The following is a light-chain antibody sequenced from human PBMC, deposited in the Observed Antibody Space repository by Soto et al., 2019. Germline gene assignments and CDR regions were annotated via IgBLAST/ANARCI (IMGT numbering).Light chain of an antibody. CDR2: GAS. CDR3: QQFGTSRLT. J-gene: IGKJ4*01. CDR1: QSVSSRS. Sequence: ESVLTQSPCTLSLSPGERSTLSCLASQSVSSRSLAWYQQKPGQAPRLLIYGASNRATGIPDRFSGSGSGTDFTLTISRLEPEDFAMYYCQQFGTSRLTFGGGTKVDIK. V-gene: IGKV3-20*01.